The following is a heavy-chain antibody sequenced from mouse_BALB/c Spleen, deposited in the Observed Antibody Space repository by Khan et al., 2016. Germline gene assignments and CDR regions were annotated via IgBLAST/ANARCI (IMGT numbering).Heavy chain of an antibody. CDR3: ARPELGFDGGYYFDY. V-gene: IGHV1S34*01. CDR2: ISCYNGAT. Sequence: LVKTGASVKISCKASGYPFTGYYMHWVRQSHGKSLEWIGYISCYNGATRYNQKFKDKATLTVDTSSSTAYMQFNSLTSEDSAVYYCARPELGFDGGYYFDYWGQGTTLTVSS. CDR1: GYPFTGYY. J-gene: IGHJ2*01.